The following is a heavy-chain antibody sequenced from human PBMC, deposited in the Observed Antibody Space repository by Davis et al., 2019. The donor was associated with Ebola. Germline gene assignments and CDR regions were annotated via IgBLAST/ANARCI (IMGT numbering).Heavy chain of an antibody. CDR1: GDSISSYY. Sequence: MPSETLSLTCTVPGDSISSYYWSWIRQPPGKGLEWIGYIYYSGSTNYNPSLKSRVTISVDTSKNQFSLKLSSVTAADTAVYYCARIDYDFWSGYYGGNWFDPWGQGTLVTVSS. D-gene: IGHD3-3*01. J-gene: IGHJ5*02. CDR2: IYYSGST. CDR3: ARIDYDFWSGYYGGNWFDP. V-gene: IGHV4-59*01.